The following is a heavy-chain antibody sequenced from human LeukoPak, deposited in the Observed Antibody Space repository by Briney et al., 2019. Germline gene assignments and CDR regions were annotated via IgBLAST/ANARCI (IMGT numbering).Heavy chain of an antibody. V-gene: IGHV3-74*01. Sequence: PGGSLRLSCVASGFAFSRYWMYWVRQAPGKGLVWVSRSNSDGTKTISAASVKGRFTISRDNAKNTVFLQMNSLGVEDTAVYYCVRNLGGPLDCWGRGTLVTVSS. CDR1: GFAFSRYW. D-gene: IGHD3-16*01. J-gene: IGHJ4*02. CDR2: SNSDGTKT. CDR3: VRNLGGPLDC.